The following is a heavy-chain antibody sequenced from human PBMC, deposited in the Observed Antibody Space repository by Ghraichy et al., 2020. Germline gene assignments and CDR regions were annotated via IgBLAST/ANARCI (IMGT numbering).Heavy chain of an antibody. J-gene: IGHJ6*02. Sequence: SETLSLTCTVSGGSISSSSYYWGWIRQPPGKGLEWIGSIYYSGSTYYNPSLKSRVTISVDTSKNQFSLKLSSVTAADTAVYYCARRCDYSSSWYCTYYYYGMDVWGQGTTVTVSS. CDR3: ARRCDYSSSWYCTYYYYGMDV. CDR2: IYYSGST. V-gene: IGHV4-39*01. CDR1: GGSISSSSYY. D-gene: IGHD6-13*01.